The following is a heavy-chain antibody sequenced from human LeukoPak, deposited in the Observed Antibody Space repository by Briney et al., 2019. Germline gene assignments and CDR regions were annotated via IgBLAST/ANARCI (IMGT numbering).Heavy chain of an antibody. D-gene: IGHD2-15*01. J-gene: IGHJ4*02. CDR1: GFNFSNYY. V-gene: IGHV3-21*01. CDR3: ARGGLIPARSWDH. CDR2: ISYSSSYI. Sequence: AGGSLRLSCAASGFNFSNYYMNWARQAPGKGLEWVSSISYSSSYIYYADSMEGRFTVFRDNAKNSLYLQLNSLRAEDTAVYYCARGGLIPARSWDHWGQGTLVTVSS.